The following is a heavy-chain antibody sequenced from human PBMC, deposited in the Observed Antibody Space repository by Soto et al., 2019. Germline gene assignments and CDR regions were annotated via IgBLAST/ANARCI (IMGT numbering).Heavy chain of an antibody. Sequence: GGSLRLSCAASGFTFSSYSMNWVRQAPGKGLEWVSSISSSSSYIYYADSVKGRFTISRDNAKNSLYLQMNSLRAEDTAVYYCARDLTNPVVVVAARPQWGQGTLVTVSS. J-gene: IGHJ4*02. CDR2: ISSSSSYI. D-gene: IGHD2-15*01. V-gene: IGHV3-21*01. CDR1: GFTFSSYS. CDR3: ARDLTNPVVVVAARPQ.